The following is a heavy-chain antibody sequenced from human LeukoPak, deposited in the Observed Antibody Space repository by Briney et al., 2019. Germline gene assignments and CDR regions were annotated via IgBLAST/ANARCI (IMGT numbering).Heavy chain of an antibody. D-gene: IGHD3-9*01. J-gene: IGHJ4*02. Sequence: GESLKISCKGSGYSFTSYWIGWVRQMPGKGLEWMGIIYPGDSDTRYSPSFQGQVTISADKSISTAYLQWSSLKASDTAMYYCARTGRVLRYFDWFFYVVYFDYWGQGTLVTVSS. CDR1: GYSFTSYW. CDR3: ARTGRVLRYFDWFFYVVYFDY. V-gene: IGHV5-51*01. CDR2: IYPGDSDT.